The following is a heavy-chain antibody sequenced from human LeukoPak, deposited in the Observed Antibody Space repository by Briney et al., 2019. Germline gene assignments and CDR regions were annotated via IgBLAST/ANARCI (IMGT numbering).Heavy chain of an antibody. J-gene: IGHJ4*02. D-gene: IGHD6-6*01. CDR1: GFTFSSYG. V-gene: IGHV3-30*02. Sequence: GGSLRLSCAASGFTFSSYGMHWVRQAPGKGLEWVAFIRYDGSNKYYADSVKGRFTISRDNSKNTLYLQMNSLRAEDTAVYYCAKEGPESIRFDYWGQGTLVTVSS. CDR3: AKEGPESIRFDY. CDR2: IRYDGSNK.